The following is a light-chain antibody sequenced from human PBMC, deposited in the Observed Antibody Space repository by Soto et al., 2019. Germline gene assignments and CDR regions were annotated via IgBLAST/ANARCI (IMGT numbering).Light chain of an antibody. V-gene: IGKV3D-20*02. CDR3: QQRSNLPPT. J-gene: IGKJ5*01. Sequence: IVLTQSPGTLSLSPGERATLSCRAGQSVSSNYLAWYQQKPGQAPRLLIYGASNRATGIPDRFSGGGSGTDFTLTISSLEPEDFAIYYCQQRSNLPPTFGQGTRLEIK. CDR1: QSVSSNY. CDR2: GAS.